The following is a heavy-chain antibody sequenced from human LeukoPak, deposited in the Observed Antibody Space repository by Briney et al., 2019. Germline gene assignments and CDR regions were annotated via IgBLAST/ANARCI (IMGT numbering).Heavy chain of an antibody. V-gene: IGHV3-30-3*01. CDR3: ARDPLTPYDYYMDV. D-gene: IGHD3-9*01. J-gene: IGHJ6*03. CDR1: GFTFSSYA. CDR2: ISYDGSNK. Sequence: GGSLRLSCAASGFTFSSYAMHWVRQAPGKGLEWVAVISYDGSNKYYADSVKGRFTISRDNAKNSLYLQLNSLRVEDTAVYYCARDPLTPYDYYMDVWGKGTTVTVSS.